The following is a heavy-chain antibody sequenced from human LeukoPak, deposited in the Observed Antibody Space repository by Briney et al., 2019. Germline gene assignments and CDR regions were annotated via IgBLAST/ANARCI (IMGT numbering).Heavy chain of an antibody. CDR3: AKDRNSGGWYGELRDY. D-gene: IGHD6-19*01. J-gene: IGHJ4*02. V-gene: IGHV3-23*01. CDR1: GFTFSSYA. Sequence: GGSLRLSCAASGFTFSSYAMNWVRQAPGKGLEWVSTISGSGGSTYYADSVKGRFTISRDNYKNPLYLQMSSLRAEDTAVYYCAKDRNSGGWYGELRDYWGQGTLVTVSS. CDR2: ISGSGGST.